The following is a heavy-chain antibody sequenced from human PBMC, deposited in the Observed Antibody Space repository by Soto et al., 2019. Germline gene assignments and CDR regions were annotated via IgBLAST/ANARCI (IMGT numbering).Heavy chain of an antibody. CDR2: ISGSGGST. CDR1: GFTFSSYA. J-gene: IGHJ5*02. D-gene: IGHD2-2*01. CDR3: ARDRPRGTHIVVVPAAGNWFDP. V-gene: IGHV3-23*01. Sequence: PGGSLRLSCAASGFTFSSYAMSWVRQAPGKGLEWVSAISGSGGSTYYADSVKGRFTISRDNSKNTLYLQMNSLRAEDTAVYYCARDRPRGTHIVVVPAAGNWFDPWGQGTLVTVSS.